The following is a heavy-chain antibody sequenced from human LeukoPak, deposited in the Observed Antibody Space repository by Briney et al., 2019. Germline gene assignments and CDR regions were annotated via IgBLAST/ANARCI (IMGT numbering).Heavy chain of an antibody. J-gene: IGHJ4*02. D-gene: IGHD2-15*01. V-gene: IGHV3-30*02. CDR2: IRSDGISK. CDR3: AKGKIPPGSFHFDY. CDR1: GFTFSSFG. Sequence: GGSLRLSCAASGFTFSSFGIHWVRQAPGKGLVWVAFIRSDGISKYYADSVKGRFTISRDNSKSTLYLQVNSLGAEDTAVYYCAKGKIPPGSFHFDYWGQGTLVTVSS.